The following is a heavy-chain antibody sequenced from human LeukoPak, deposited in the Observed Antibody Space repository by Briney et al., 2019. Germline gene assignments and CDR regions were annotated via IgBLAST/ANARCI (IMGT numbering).Heavy chain of an antibody. J-gene: IGHJ3*02. D-gene: IGHD4-17*01. CDR2: IYYSEST. Sequence: SETLSLTCTVSGGSISSSSYYWGWIRQPPGKGLGWIGSIYYSESTYYNPSLKSRVTISLDTSNNQFSLRLSSVTAADTAVYYCAREVNYGDYGDNAFDIWGQGTMVTVSS. CDR1: GGSISSSSYY. V-gene: IGHV4-39*07. CDR3: AREVNYGDYGDNAFDI.